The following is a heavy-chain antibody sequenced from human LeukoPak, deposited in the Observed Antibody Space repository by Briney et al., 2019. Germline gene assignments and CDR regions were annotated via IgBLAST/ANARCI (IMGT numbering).Heavy chain of an antibody. CDR1: GFTFDDYG. J-gene: IGHJ2*01. CDR2: INWNGGST. CDR3: ARDGLAAATLHWCFDL. V-gene: IGHV3-20*04. Sequence: GGSLRLSCAASGFTFDDYGMSCVRQAPGKGLEWVSGINWNGGSTGYADSVKGRFTISRDNAKNSLYLQMNSLRAEDTALYYCARDGLAAATLHWCFDLWGRGTLVTVSS. D-gene: IGHD2-15*01.